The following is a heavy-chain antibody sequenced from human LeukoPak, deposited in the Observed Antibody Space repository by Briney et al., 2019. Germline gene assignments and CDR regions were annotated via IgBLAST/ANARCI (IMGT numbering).Heavy chain of an antibody. Sequence: PGGSLRLSCAASGFTVSSNYMSWVRQAPGKGPVWVGRIDKEGSAAFYAESVKGRFTISRDNVKSTVYLQMNSLTAEDTAVYHCARGGYSGSYYRFDWGQGTLVTVSS. CDR2: IDKEGSAA. CDR1: GFTVSSNY. V-gene: IGHV3-74*01. J-gene: IGHJ4*02. D-gene: IGHD1-26*01. CDR3: ARGGYSGSYYRFD.